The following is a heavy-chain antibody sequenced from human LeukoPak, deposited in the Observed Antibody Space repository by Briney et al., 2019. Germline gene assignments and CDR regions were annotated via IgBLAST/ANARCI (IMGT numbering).Heavy chain of an antibody. CDR2: FSGSGGST. D-gene: IGHD2-21*02. CDR1: GFTFSSYA. CDR3: AKKAYCGGDCFSYNPYYFDY. J-gene: IGHJ4*02. Sequence: GGSLRLSCAASGFTFSSYAMSWVRQAPGKGLECISGFSGSGGSTYYADSVKGRFTISRDNSKNTLSLQMNSLRADDTAVYYCAKKAYCGGDCFSYNPYYFDYWGQGTLVTVSS. V-gene: IGHV3-23*01.